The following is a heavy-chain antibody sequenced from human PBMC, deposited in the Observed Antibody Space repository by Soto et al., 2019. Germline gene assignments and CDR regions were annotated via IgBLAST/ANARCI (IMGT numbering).Heavy chain of an antibody. V-gene: IGHV1-69*06. D-gene: IGHD2-2*01. CDR2: IIPIFATP. CDR3: ARGGPVIIPAATNWFDP. Sequence: QVQLVQSGAEVKKPGSSVKVSCKGSGGFNSYSISWVRQAPGQGPEWMGGIIPIFATPTYAQKFQGRVTITAAKSTSTAYMELSRLTSEDTAVYYCARGGPVIIPAATNWFDPWGQGTLVSVSS. CDR1: GGFNSYS. J-gene: IGHJ5*02.